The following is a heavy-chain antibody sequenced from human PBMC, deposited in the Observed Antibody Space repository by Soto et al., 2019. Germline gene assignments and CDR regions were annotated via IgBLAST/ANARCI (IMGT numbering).Heavy chain of an antibody. CDR3: AKAATAMGEYYYYYYGMDV. CDR1: GFTFSSYG. J-gene: IGHJ6*02. Sequence: GGSLRLSCAASGFTFSSYGMHWVRHAPGKGLEWVAVISYDGSNKYYADSVKGRFAISRDNSKNPLYLQMNSLRAEDTAVYYCAKAATAMGEYYYYYYGMDVWGQGTTVTVSS. CDR2: ISYDGSNK. D-gene: IGHD5-18*01. V-gene: IGHV3-30*18.